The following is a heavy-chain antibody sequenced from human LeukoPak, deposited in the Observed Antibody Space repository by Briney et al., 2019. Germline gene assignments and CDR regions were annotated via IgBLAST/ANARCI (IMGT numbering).Heavy chain of an antibody. CDR3: ARDSADYGDYDY. Sequence: ASVKVSCKASGYTFTSYFMHWVRQAPGQGLDWMGIINPSGGSTSYAQKFQGRVTMTRDTSTSTVYMELSSLRSEDTAVYYCARDSADYGDYDYWGQGTLVTVPS. V-gene: IGHV1-46*01. J-gene: IGHJ4*02. D-gene: IGHD4-17*01. CDR1: GYTFTSYF. CDR2: INPSGGST.